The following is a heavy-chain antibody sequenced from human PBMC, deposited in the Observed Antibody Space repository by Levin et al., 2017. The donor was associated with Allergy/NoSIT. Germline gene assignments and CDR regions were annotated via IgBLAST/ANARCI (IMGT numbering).Heavy chain of an antibody. Sequence: PGGSLRLSCAASGFTVSSNHMTWVRQAPGKGLEWVSVIYSGGSTYYADSVKDRFTISRDNSKNTLYLQMNSLRAEDTALYYCARRFAASSNWDFDYWGQGTLVTVSS. D-gene: IGHD4-11*01. J-gene: IGHJ4*02. V-gene: IGHV3-66*04. CDR2: IYSGGST. CDR1: GFTVSSNH. CDR3: ARRFAASSNWDFDY.